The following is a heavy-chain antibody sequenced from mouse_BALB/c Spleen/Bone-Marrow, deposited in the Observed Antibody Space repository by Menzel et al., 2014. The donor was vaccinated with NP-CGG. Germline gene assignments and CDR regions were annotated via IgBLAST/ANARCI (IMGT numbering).Heavy chain of an antibody. Sequence: EVKVVESGGGLVKPGGSLKLSCAASGFTFSSYAMSWVRQSPEKRLEWVAEISSGGSYTYYPDTVTGRFTISRDNAKNTRYREMSSLRSEDTAIYDCAREGYDGQMDYWGQGTSVTVSS. CDR3: AREGYDGQMDY. CDR1: GFTFSSYA. D-gene: IGHD2-2*01. CDR2: ISSGGSYT. J-gene: IGHJ4*01. V-gene: IGHV5-9-4*01.